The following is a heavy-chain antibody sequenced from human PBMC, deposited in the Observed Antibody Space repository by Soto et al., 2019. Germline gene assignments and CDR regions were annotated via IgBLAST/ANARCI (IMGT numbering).Heavy chain of an antibody. D-gene: IGHD1-7*01. J-gene: IGHJ4*02. V-gene: IGHV3-23*01. CDR3: AKNQERELPRVIDF. CDR1: GLTFSNYA. Sequence: GGSLRLSCATSGLTFSNYAMSWVRQAPGGGLEWVSSMSGSSSTTYYADPVRGRFTISRDRSKNTLYLQMSSLRAEDTALYYCAKNQERELPRVIDFWGQGTLVTVSS. CDR2: MSGSSSTT.